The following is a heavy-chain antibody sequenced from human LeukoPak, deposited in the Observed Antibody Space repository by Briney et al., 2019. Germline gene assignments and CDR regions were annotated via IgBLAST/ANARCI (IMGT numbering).Heavy chain of an antibody. D-gene: IGHD1-26*01. CDR2: INTDGSHT. CDR3: ARIIVGATGVDY. Sequence: PGGSLRLSCAASGFTFSSYWMHWVRQAPGKGLVWVSRINTDGSHTDYADSVKGRFTSSRDNAKNTLYLQMNSLRVEDTAVYYCARIIVGATGVDYWGQGTLVTVSS. CDR1: GFTFSSYW. V-gene: IGHV3-74*01. J-gene: IGHJ4*02.